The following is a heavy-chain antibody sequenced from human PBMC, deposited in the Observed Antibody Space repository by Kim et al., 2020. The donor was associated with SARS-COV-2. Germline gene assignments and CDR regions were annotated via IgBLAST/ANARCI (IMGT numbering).Heavy chain of an antibody. CDR3: ARADCSGGSCYSGFNFVWFDP. CDR1: GFTFSSYA. D-gene: IGHD2-15*01. V-gene: IGHV3-30*04. CDR2: ISYDGSNK. Sequence: GGSLRLSCAASGFTFSSYAMHWVRQAPGKGLEWVAVISYDGSNKYYADSVKGRFTISRDNSKNTLYLQMNSLRAEDTAVYYCARADCSGGSCYSGFNFVWFDPWGQGTLVTVSS. J-gene: IGHJ5*02.